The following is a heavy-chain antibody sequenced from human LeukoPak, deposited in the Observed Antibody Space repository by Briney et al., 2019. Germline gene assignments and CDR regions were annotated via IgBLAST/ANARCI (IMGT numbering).Heavy chain of an antibody. CDR3: AKGSAAGIRNWFDP. D-gene: IGHD6-13*01. J-gene: IGHJ5*02. CDR1: GFTFDDYA. V-gene: IGHV3-9*01. CDR2: ISWNSGSI. Sequence: GGSLRLSCAASGFTFDDYAMHWVRQAPGKGLEWVSGISWNSGSIGYADSVKGRFTISRDNAKNSLYLQMNSLRAEDTASYYCAKGSAAGIRNWFDPWGQGTLVTVSS.